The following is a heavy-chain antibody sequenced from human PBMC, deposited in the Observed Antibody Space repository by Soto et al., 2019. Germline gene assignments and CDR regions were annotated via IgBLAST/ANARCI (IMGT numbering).Heavy chain of an antibody. J-gene: IGHJ6*01. Sequence: PSETLSLTCTVSGGSISSYYGSWIRRPPGKGLEWIGYIYNSGSTHSNPSLQSRVTISVDTSKNQFSLKLSSVTAADTGIYYCARARITMVXXXIKYNMDVXGXGTTVXVSS. CDR2: IYNSGST. CDR1: GGSISSYY. CDR3: ARARITMVXXXIKYNMDV. V-gene: IGHV4-59*01. D-gene: IGHD3-10*01.